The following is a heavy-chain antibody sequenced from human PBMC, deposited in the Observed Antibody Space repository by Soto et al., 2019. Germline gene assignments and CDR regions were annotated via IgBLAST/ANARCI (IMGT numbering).Heavy chain of an antibody. V-gene: IGHV3-64*02. CDR1: GFTFSSYA. CDR2: ISSNGGST. Sequence: GGSLRLSCAASGFTFSSYAMHWVRQAPGKGLEYVSAISSNGGSTYYADSVKGRFTISRDNSKNTLYLQMGGLRAEDMAVYYCAREGPECSDPLGPGYFDYWGQGTLVTVSS. J-gene: IGHJ4*02. CDR3: AREGPECSDPLGPGYFDY. D-gene: IGHD3-3*01.